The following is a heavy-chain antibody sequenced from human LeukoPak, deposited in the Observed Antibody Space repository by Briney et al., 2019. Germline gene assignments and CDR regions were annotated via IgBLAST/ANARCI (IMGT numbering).Heavy chain of an antibody. Sequence: ASVKVSCKASGYTFTSYGISWVRQAPGQGLEGMGWISAYNGNTKYAQKLQGRVTMTTDTSTSTAYMELRSLRSDDTAVYYCARVSYGDYVWGHMNWGQGTLVTVSS. D-gene: IGHD4-17*01. CDR3: ARVSYGDYVWGHMN. CDR2: ISAYNGNT. CDR1: GYTFTSYG. V-gene: IGHV1-18*01. J-gene: IGHJ4*02.